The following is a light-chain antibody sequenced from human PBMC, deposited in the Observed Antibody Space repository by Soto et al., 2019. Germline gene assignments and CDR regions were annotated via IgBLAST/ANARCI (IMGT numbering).Light chain of an antibody. CDR2: YDS. Sequence: SYELTQPPSVSVAPGKTARITCGGNNIGSKSVHWYQQKPGQAPVLVIYYDSDRHSGVPERFSGANSGNTATLTISRVEAGDEADYYCQVSESSSDHVVFGGGTKVTVL. V-gene: IGLV3-21*01. J-gene: IGLJ2*01. CDR1: NIGSKS. CDR3: QVSESSSDHVV.